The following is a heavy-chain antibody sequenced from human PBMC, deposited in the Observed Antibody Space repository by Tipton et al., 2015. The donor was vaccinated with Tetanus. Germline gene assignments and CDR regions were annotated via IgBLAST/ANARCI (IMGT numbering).Heavy chain of an antibody. CDR3: ARGGLGTMVRGVTTPQDDAFDI. D-gene: IGHD3-10*01. CDR2: IYSGGST. CDR1: GFTVSSNY. V-gene: IGHV3-53*01. J-gene: IGHJ3*02. Sequence: SLRLSCAASGFTVSSNYMSWVRQAPGKGLEWVSVIYSGGSTYYADSVKGRFTISRENAKNSLYLQMNSLRAGDTAVYYCARGGLGTMVRGVTTPQDDAFDIWGQGTMVTVSS.